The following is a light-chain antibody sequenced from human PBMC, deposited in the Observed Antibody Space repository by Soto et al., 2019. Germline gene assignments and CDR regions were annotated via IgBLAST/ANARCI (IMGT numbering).Light chain of an antibody. J-gene: IGLJ2*01. Sequence: QSVLTQPPSASGSPGQSVTISCTGTSSDIGGYNFVSWYQQHPGKAPKLMIDEVNKRPSGVPDRFSGSKSGNTASLTVSGLPDEDADDYYCSSYADTTNLVFGGGTKVTVL. CDR1: SSDIGGYNF. V-gene: IGLV2-8*01. CDR3: SSYADTTNLV. CDR2: EVN.